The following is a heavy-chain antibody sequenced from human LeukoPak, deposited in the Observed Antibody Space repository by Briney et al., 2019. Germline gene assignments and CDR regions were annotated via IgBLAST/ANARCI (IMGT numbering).Heavy chain of an antibody. D-gene: IGHD2-8*01. CDR3: ARSLGTNGVWFRSRGLFDP. Sequence: GGSLRLSCAASGFTFSDYYMSWIRQAPGKGLEWVSYISSSGSTIYYADSVKGRFTISRDNAKNSLYLQMNSLRAEDTAVYYCARSLGTNGVWFRSRGLFDPWGQGTLVTVSS. J-gene: IGHJ5*02. CDR2: ISSSGSTI. CDR1: GFTFSDYY. V-gene: IGHV3-11*04.